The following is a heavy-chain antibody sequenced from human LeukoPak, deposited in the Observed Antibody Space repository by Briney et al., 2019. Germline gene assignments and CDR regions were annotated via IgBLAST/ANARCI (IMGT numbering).Heavy chain of an antibody. Sequence: GGSLRLSCAASGFTFSSYAMSWVRQAPGKGLEWVSAISGSGGSTYYADSVKGRFTISRDNSKNTLYLQMNSLRAEDTAVYYCAKDRAYGSGWRGVYYFDYWGQGTLVTVSS. V-gene: IGHV3-23*01. CDR1: GFTFSSYA. D-gene: IGHD6-19*01. CDR2: ISGSGGST. CDR3: AKDRAYGSGWRGVYYFDY. J-gene: IGHJ4*02.